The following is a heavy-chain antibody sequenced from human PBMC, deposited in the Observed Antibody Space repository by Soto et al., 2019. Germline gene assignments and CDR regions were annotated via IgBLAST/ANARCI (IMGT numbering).Heavy chain of an antibody. J-gene: IGHJ6*02. CDR1: GGSISSYY. V-gene: IGHV4-59*01. CDR3: ARKIGVTYYYYGMDV. CDR2: IYYSGST. D-gene: IGHD3-3*01. Sequence: SETLSLTCTVSGGSISSYYWSWIRQPPGKGLEWIGYIYYSGSTNYNPSLKSRVTISVDTSKNQFSLKLSSVTAADTAVYYCARKIGVTYYYYGMDVWGQGTTVTVSS.